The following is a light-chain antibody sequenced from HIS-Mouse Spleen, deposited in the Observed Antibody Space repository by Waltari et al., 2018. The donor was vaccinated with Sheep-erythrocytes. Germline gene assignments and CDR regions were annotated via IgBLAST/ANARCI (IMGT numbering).Light chain of an antibody. Sequence: DIQMTQSPSSLSASLGDRVTITCRASQSIRSYLNWYQQKPGKAPRLLIYAASSLQSGVPSRFSGSGSGTDFTLTISSLQPEDFATYYCRQNYSTPYTFGQGTKLEIK. CDR3: RQNYSTPYT. J-gene: IGKJ2*01. V-gene: IGKV1-39*01. CDR1: QSIRSY. CDR2: AAS.